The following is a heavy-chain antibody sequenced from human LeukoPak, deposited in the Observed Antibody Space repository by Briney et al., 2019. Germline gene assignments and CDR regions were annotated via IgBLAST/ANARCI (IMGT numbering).Heavy chain of an antibody. J-gene: IGHJ6*02. CDR3: ARLFGSGWPGYFYYAMDV. D-gene: IGHD6-19*01. CDR1: GFTFDDYG. V-gene: IGHV3-20*04. CDR2: INWNGGST. Sequence: GGSLRLSCAASGFTFDDYGMSWVRQAPGKGLEWVSGINWNGGSTGYADSVKGRFTISRDNAKNSLYLQMNSLRAEDTAVYYCARLFGSGWPGYFYYAMDVWGQGTTVAVSS.